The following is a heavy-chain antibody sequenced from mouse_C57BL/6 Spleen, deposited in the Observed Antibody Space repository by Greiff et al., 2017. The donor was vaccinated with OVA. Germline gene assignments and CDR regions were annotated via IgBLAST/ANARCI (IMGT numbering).Heavy chain of an antibody. Sequence: EVKVEESGGGLVQPGGSMKLSCAASGFTFSDAWMDWVRQSPEKGLEWVAEIRNKANNHATYYAESVKGRFTISRDDSKSSVYLQMNSLRAEDTGIYYCTRHYSNYEAVYYAMDYWGQGTSVTVSS. J-gene: IGHJ4*01. V-gene: IGHV6-6*01. CDR2: IRNKANNHAT. CDR1: GFTFSDAW. D-gene: IGHD2-5*01. CDR3: TRHYSNYEAVYYAMDY.